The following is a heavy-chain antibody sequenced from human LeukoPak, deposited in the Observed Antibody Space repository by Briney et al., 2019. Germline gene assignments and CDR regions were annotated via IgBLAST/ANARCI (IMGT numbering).Heavy chain of an antibody. V-gene: IGHV4-59*01. CDR2: IHHSGVS. J-gene: IGHJ3*02. CDR3: ARDSYYDTLTGYFQDVFDI. CDR1: GGSITTYY. D-gene: IGHD3-9*01. Sequence: PSETLSLTCTVSGGSITTYYWSWIRQPPGKGLEWIGYIHHSGVSNQSPSLKSRVTISIDTSKNQFSLRLSSVTAADTAIYYCARDSYYDTLTGYFQDVFDIWGQGTMVSVSS.